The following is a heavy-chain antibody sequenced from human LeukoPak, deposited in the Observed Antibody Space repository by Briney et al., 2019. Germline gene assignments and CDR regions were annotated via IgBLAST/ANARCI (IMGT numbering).Heavy chain of an antibody. V-gene: IGHV3-21*01. CDR1: GFALRSYS. D-gene: IGHD3-22*01. CDR2: ISSTSAYI. J-gene: IGHJ2*01. Sequence: GGSLRLSCAGSGFALRSYSFAWVRQAPGKGLEWVSSISSTSAYIYYADSVKGRFTISRSNPDNLVFLQMNSLEAEDTAVYYCARDIDDSSGLEDWYFDLWGRGTLVTASS. CDR3: ARDIDDSSGLEDWYFDL.